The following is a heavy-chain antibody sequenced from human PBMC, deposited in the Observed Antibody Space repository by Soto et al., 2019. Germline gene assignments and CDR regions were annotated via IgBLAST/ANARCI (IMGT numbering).Heavy chain of an antibody. D-gene: IGHD2-15*01. V-gene: IGHV3-53*01. CDR3: ARVKRLPGLGDWFDP. J-gene: IGHJ5*02. CDR1: GFTVSSNY. Sequence: GGSLRLSCAASGFTVSSNYMSWVRQAPGKGLEWVSVIYSGGSTYYADSVKGRFTISRDNSKNTLYLQMNSLRAEDTAVYYCARVKRLPGLGDWFDPWGQGTLVTVSS. CDR2: IYSGGST.